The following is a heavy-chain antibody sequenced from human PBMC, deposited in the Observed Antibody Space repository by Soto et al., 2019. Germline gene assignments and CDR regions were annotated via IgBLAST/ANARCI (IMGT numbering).Heavy chain of an antibody. CDR3: AKKYHYGSGTYLYYFDY. J-gene: IGHJ4*02. Sequence: EVQLLESGGGLVQPGGSLRLSCAASGFTFSHFAMSWVRQAPGKGLEWVSTLSGGDDSTYYADSVKDRFTISRDNSKNTVYLQLNSLRAEDTAVYYCAKKYHYGSGTYLYYFDYWGQGTLVIVSS. D-gene: IGHD3-10*01. V-gene: IGHV3-23*01. CDR1: GFTFSHFA. CDR2: LSGGDDST.